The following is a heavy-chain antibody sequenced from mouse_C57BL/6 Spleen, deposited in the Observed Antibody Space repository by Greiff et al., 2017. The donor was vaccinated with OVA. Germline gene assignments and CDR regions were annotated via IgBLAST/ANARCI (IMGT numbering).Heavy chain of an antibody. V-gene: IGHV14-2*01. Sequence: VQLQQSGAELVKPGASVKLSCTASGFNIKDYYMHWVKQRTEQGLEWIGRIDPEDGETKYAPKFQGKATITADTSSNTAYLQLSSLTSEDTAVYYCASPDYYGSSHWCFDVWGTGTTVTVSS. CDR1: GFNIKDYY. D-gene: IGHD1-1*01. CDR3: ASPDYYGSSHWCFDV. J-gene: IGHJ1*03. CDR2: IDPEDGET.